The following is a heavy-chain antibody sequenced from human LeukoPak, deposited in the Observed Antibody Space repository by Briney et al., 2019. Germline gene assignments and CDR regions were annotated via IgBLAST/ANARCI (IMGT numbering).Heavy chain of an antibody. J-gene: IGHJ4*02. CDR1: GFTFSSYS. CDR3: ARDSLEWLFDY. CDR2: ISSSSSYL. V-gene: IGHV3-21*01. Sequence: GGSLRLSCAASGFTFSSYSMNWVRQAPGKGLEWVSSISSSSSYLYYADSVKGRFTISRDNAKNSLYLQMNSLRAEDTAVYYCARDSLEWLFDYWGQGTLVTVSS. D-gene: IGHD3-3*01.